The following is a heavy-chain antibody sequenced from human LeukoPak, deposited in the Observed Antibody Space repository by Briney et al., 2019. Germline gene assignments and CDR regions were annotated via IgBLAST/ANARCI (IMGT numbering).Heavy chain of an antibody. Sequence: ASVKVSCKASGGTFSSYTISWVRQAPGQGLEWMGGIIPIFGTAIYAQKFQGRVTITADKSTIAAYMELSSLRSEDTAVYYCARVGPYFDYWGQGTLVTVSS. V-gene: IGHV1-69*06. J-gene: IGHJ4*02. CDR3: ARVGPYFDY. CDR1: GGTFSSYT. CDR2: IIPIFGTA.